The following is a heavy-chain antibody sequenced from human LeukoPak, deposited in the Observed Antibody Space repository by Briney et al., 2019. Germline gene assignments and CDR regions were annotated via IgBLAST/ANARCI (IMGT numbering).Heavy chain of an antibody. Sequence: VASVKVSCKASGYTFTGYYMHWVRQAPGQGLEWMGRINPNSGGTNYAQKFQGRVTMTRDTSISTAYMELSRLRSDDTVVYYCARTVLRYFDWLPLIDYWGQGTLVTVSS. D-gene: IGHD3-9*01. CDR3: ARTVLRYFDWLPLIDY. CDR2: INPNSGGT. J-gene: IGHJ4*02. V-gene: IGHV1-2*05. CDR1: GYTFTGYY.